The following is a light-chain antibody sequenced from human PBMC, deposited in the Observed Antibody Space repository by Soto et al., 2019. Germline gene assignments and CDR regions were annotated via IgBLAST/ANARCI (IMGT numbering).Light chain of an antibody. CDR3: QQDNSCPPKT. Sequence: EIVMKQSPATLSVSPGQRATLSCRASQSISGTLAWYQQRPGQAPRLLIYDASTRATGIPARFRGSGSGTEFTLTISSMQSEDSATYYCQQDNSCPPKTFGQGTKVDIK. J-gene: IGKJ1*01. CDR2: DAS. V-gene: IGKV3-15*01. CDR1: QSISGT.